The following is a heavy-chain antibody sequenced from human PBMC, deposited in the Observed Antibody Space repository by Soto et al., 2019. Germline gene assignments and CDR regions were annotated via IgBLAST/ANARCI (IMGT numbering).Heavy chain of an antibody. CDR3: TMSIAARVGMDV. Sequence: EVQLVESGGGLVQPGGSLKLSCAASGFTFSGSAMHWVRQASGKGLEWVGRIRSKANSYATAYAASVKGRFTISRDDSKNTAYLQMNSLKTEDTAVHYCTMSIAARVGMDVWGQGTTVTVSS. CDR1: GFTFSGSA. J-gene: IGHJ6*02. CDR2: IRSKANSYAT. V-gene: IGHV3-73*02. D-gene: IGHD6-6*01.